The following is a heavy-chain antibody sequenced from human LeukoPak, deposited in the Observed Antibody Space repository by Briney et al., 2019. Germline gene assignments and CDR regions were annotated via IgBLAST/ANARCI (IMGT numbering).Heavy chain of an antibody. J-gene: IGHJ6*02. CDR3: ARGISDSSGYYWNYYGMDV. D-gene: IGHD3-22*01. CDR2: IYYSGST. Sequence: PSETLSLTCTVSGGSITTYYWSWIRQPPGKGLEWIGYIYYSGSTNYNPSLKSRVTISVDTSKNQFSLKLSSVTAADTAVYYCARGISDSSGYYWNYYGMDVWGQGTTVTVSS. V-gene: IGHV4-59*01. CDR1: GGSITTYY.